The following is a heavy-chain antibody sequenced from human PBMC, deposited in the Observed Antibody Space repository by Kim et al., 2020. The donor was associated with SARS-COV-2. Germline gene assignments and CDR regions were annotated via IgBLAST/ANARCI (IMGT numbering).Heavy chain of an antibody. V-gene: IGHV3-23*01. Sequence: GGSLRLSCVASGFTFSTKVMSWVRQAPGQGLEWVSSISGGADKTVYADSVKGRFTISRDNSKNTLYLQMNSLRAEDMAVYYCARGGWWPSVITEQFDFWGQGTLVTVSS. J-gene: IGHJ4*02. CDR2: ISGGADKT. CDR3: ARGGWWPSVITEQFDF. D-gene: IGHD2-15*01. CDR1: GFTFSTKV.